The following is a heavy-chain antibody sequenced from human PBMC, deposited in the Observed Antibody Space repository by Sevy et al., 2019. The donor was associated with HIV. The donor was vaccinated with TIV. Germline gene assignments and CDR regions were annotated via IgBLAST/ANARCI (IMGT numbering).Heavy chain of an antibody. J-gene: IGHJ6*02. D-gene: IGHD1-26*01. CDR3: ANAYSGSYSHSYLYALDV. CDR2: ISHDGINE. CDR1: GFSFSYYG. V-gene: IGHV3-30*18. Sequence: GGSLRLSCIGSGFSFSYYGIHWVRQSPGKGLDWVALISHDGINEYYADSVKGRFTISRDNSKNTVYLVMNSLRNEDTAIYFCANAYSGSYSHSYLYALDVWGQGTTVTVSS.